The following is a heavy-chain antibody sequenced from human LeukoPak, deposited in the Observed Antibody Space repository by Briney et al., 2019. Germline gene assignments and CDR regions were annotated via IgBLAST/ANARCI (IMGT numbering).Heavy chain of an antibody. V-gene: IGHV3-53*01. CDR3: ARDKGVDNSGYYNGFFDF. J-gene: IGHJ4*02. D-gene: IGHD3-22*01. CDR2: IYSGGST. CDR1: GFTVSNNY. Sequence: GGSLRLSCAASGFTVSNNYMSWVRQAPGKGLKWVSVIYSGGSTYYADSVKGRFTISRDNSKNTMYLQMNSLRAEDTAVYYCARDKGVDNSGYYNGFFDFWGQGTLVTVSS.